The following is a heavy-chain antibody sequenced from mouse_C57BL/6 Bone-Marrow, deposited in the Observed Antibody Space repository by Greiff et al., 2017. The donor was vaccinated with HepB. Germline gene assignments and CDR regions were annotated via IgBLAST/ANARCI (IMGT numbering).Heavy chain of an antibody. CDR2: INPNNGGT. CDR1: GYTFTDYN. J-gene: IGHJ4*01. CDR3: ARRGSYYGSSYFYAMDY. D-gene: IGHD1-1*01. V-gene: IGHV1-18*01. Sequence: VQLQQSGPELVKPGASVKIPCKASGYTFTDYNMDWVKQSHGKSLEWIGDINPNNGGTIYNQKFKGKATLTVDKSSSTAYMELRSLTSEDTAVYYCARRGSYYGSSYFYAMDYWGQGTSVTVSS.